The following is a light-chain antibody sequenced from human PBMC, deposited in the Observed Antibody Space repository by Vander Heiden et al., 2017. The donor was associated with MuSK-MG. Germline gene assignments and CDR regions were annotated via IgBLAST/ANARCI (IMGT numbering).Light chain of an antibody. J-gene: IGLJ3*02. Sequence: TVVTPAPSPSLSPGGTVTLTCGLSSGSVSTSYYPSWYHQPPRQAPLTPIHSTNTRSSGVPGRFSGSILGNTAALTITGAQAEEEADYYWVLYRGSGIWVFGGGTKLTV. CDR1: SGSVSTSYY. CDR2: STN. CDR3: VLYRGSGIWV. V-gene: IGLV8-61*01.